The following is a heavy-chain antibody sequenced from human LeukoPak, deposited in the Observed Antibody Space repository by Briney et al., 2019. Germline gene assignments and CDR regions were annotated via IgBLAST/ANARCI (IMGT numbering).Heavy chain of an antibody. CDR3: ATDRYYDSSGYYHDAFDI. V-gene: IGHV4-59*01. Sequence: SETLSLTCTVSGGSISSYYWSWIRQPPGKGLEWIGNIYYSGSTNYNPSLKSRVTISVDTSKNQFSLKLSSVTAADTAVYYCATDRYYDSSGYYHDAFDIWGQGTMVTVSS. D-gene: IGHD3-22*01. CDR1: GGSISSYY. CDR2: IYYSGST. J-gene: IGHJ3*02.